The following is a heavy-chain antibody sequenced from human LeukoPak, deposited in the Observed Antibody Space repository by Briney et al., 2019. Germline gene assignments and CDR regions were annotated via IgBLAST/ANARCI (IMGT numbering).Heavy chain of an antibody. V-gene: IGHV3-30*02. CDR3: AKVGTMVRGVILDYYYYYMDV. CDR2: IRYDGSNK. Sequence: QSGGSLRLSCAASGFTFSSYSMHWVRQAPGKGLEWVAFIRYDGSNKYYADSVKGRFTISRDNSKNTLYLQMNSLRAEDTAVYYCAKVGTMVRGVILDYYYYYMDVWGKGTTVTISS. CDR1: GFTFSSYS. J-gene: IGHJ6*03. D-gene: IGHD3-10*01.